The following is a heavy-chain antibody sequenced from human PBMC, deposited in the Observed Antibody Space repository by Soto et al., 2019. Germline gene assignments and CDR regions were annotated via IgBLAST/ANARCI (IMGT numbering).Heavy chain of an antibody. V-gene: IGHV4-34*01. CDR2: INHSGST. CDR1: GGSFSGYY. J-gene: IGHJ4*02. D-gene: IGHD3-16*01. Sequence: QVQLQQWGAGLLKPSETLSLTCAVYGGSFSGYYWSWIRQPPGKGLEWIGEINHSGSTNYNPSLKSRVTISVDTSKNQFSLKLSSVTAADTAVYYCARVPGDYYFDYWGQGTLFTVSS. CDR3: ARVPGDYYFDY.